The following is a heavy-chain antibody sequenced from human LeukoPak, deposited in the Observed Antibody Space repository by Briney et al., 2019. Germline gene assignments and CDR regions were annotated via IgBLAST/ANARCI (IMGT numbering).Heavy chain of an antibody. CDR1: GGSISSYY. V-gene: IGHV4-59*01. CDR2: IYYSGGT. Sequence: PSETLSLTCSVSGGSISSYYWSWIRQPPGKGLEWIGYIYYSGGTNYNPSLKSRVTISVDMSKNQFSLKLSSVTAADTAVYYCARVLGGYYYDSSGYYFDYWGQGTLVTVSS. CDR3: ARVLGGYYYDSSGYYFDY. D-gene: IGHD3-22*01. J-gene: IGHJ4*02.